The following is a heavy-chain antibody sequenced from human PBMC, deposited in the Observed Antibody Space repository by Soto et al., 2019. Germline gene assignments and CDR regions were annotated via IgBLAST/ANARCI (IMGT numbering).Heavy chain of an antibody. Sequence: PSETLSLTCTVSGGSISSGGYYLSWIRQHPGRGLEWIGYIYYNGNTYYNPSLKSRVTVSVDTSKNQFSLTLTSATAADTAIYFCARDYAGNYGHYDFWGRGTQVTVS. J-gene: IGHJ4*02. CDR2: IYYNGNT. CDR3: ARDYAGNYGHYDF. D-gene: IGHD3-22*01. CDR1: GGSISSGGYY. V-gene: IGHV4-31*03.